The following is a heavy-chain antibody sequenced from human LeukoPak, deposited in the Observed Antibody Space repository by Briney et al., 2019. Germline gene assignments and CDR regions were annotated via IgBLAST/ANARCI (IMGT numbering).Heavy chain of an antibody. J-gene: IGHJ6*02. CDR1: GFTFSDYY. Sequence: PGGSLRLSCAASGFTFSDYYMSWIRQAPGKGLEWVSYISSSGSIIYYADSVKGRFTISRDNAKNSLYLQMNSLRAEDTAVYYCAKDGGGSLEWLPPMDVWGQGTTVTVSS. CDR2: ISSSGSII. D-gene: IGHD3-3*01. V-gene: IGHV3-11*01. CDR3: AKDGGGSLEWLPPMDV.